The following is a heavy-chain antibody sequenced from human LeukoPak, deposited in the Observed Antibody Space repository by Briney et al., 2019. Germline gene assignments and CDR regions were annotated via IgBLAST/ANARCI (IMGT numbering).Heavy chain of an antibody. J-gene: IGHJ3*02. CDR1: GDSFSSHY. D-gene: IGHD5-18*01. CDR3: ARDMVTVTKGFDI. CDR2: ISYIGST. Sequence: PSETLSLTCTVAGDSFSSHYWTWIRQPPGKGLEWIGYISYIGSTNYNPSLKSRVTISIDTSKNQFSLKLTSVTAADTAVYYCARDMVTVTKGFDIWGQGTMVSVSS. V-gene: IGHV4-59*11.